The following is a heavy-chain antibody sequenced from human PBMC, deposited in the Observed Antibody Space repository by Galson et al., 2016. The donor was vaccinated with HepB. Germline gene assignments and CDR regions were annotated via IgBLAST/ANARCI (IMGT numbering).Heavy chain of an antibody. Sequence: SCAASGFTFSSYSMNWVRQAPGKGLEWVSSISSSSSYRYYADSVKGRFTISRDNAKNSLYLQMNSLRVEDTAVYYCARVYGYDFLPFYYWGQGTLVTVSS. D-gene: IGHD3-3*01. J-gene: IGHJ4*02. CDR1: GFTFSSYS. CDR2: ISSSSSYR. CDR3: ARVYGYDFLPFYY. V-gene: IGHV3-21*01.